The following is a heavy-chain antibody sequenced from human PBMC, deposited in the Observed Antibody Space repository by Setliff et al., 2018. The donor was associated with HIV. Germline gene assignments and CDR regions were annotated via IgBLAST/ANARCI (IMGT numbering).Heavy chain of an antibody. CDR1: GFTFSSYW. CDR2: INSDGSST. V-gene: IGHV3-74*01. D-gene: IGHD1-26*01. CDR3: ARVPGGSYHRYFDY. Sequence: GGSLRLSCAASGFTFSSYWVHWVRQAPGKGLVWVSRINSDGSSTSYADSVKGRFTISRDNAKNTLYLQMNSLRAEDTAVYYCARVPGGSYHRYFDYWGQGTLVTVSS. J-gene: IGHJ4*02.